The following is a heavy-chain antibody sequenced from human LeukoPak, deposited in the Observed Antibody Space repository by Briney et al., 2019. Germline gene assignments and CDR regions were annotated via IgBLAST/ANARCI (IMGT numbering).Heavy chain of an antibody. D-gene: IGHD4-23*01. Sequence: GGSLRLSCAASGFIFSSYSMNWVRQAPGKGLEWVSLISSSSSDIYYADSVKGRFTISRDNANNSLYLQMSSLRADDTAVYYCARVYYGGSLDYWGQGTLVTVSS. J-gene: IGHJ4*02. CDR3: ARVYYGGSLDY. CDR1: GFIFSSYS. CDR2: ISSSSSDI. V-gene: IGHV3-21*01.